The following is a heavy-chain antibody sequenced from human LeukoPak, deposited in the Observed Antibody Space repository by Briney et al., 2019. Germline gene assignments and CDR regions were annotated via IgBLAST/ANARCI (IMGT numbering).Heavy chain of an antibody. Sequence: GGSLRLSCAASGFTFSGYGMHWVRQAPDKGLEWVAVIWYDGNSKYYAESVEGRFTISRDNSKNTLYLQMNSLRAEDTAVYYCAKDWGYTTMVSYYFDYWGQGALVTVSS. J-gene: IGHJ4*02. CDR1: GFTFSGYG. D-gene: IGHD5-18*01. CDR2: IWYDGNSK. V-gene: IGHV3-33*06. CDR3: AKDWGYTTMVSYYFDY.